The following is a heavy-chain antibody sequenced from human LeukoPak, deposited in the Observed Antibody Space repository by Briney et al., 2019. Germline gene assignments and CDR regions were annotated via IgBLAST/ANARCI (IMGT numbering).Heavy chain of an antibody. V-gene: IGHV4-59*01. Sequence: KPSETPSLTCTVPGGSISSYYWGWVREPPGKGLEWIGYIYYSGSTNYNPSLQSRVTISVDTSKNQFSLKLSSVTAADTAVYYCARVHAYYDILTGYYNDLSQAYYFDYWGQGTLVTVSS. CDR2: IYYSGST. CDR1: GGSISSYY. J-gene: IGHJ4*02. CDR3: ARVHAYYDILTGYYNDLSQAYYFDY. D-gene: IGHD3-9*01.